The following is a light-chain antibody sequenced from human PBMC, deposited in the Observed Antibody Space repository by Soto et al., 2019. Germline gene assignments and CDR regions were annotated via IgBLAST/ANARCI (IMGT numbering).Light chain of an antibody. V-gene: IGKV1-5*01. CDR2: DAS. Sequence: DIQMTQSPSTLSASVGDRVTITCRASQTISTWMAWYQQKPGKAPKLLVYDASTLQSGVASRFSGSGSGTDFTLTISSLQAEDVAVYYCQQYYNVPWTFGQGTKV. CDR3: QQYYNVPWT. J-gene: IGKJ1*01. CDR1: QTISTW.